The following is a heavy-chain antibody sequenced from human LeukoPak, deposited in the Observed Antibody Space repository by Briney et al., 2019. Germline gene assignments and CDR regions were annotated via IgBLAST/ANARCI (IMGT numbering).Heavy chain of an antibody. CDR2: ISGSGGST. V-gene: IGHV3-23*01. D-gene: IGHD2-21*02. CDR3: AKDRLLNCRGDCYIFDY. J-gene: IGHJ4*02. Sequence: GGSLRLSCAASGFTFSSYAMGWVRQAPGKGLEWVSGISGSGGSTYYADSVKGRFSISRDNSKNTLYLQVNGLRTEDTAVYYCAKDRLLNCRGDCYIFDYWGQGTVVTVSS. CDR1: GFTFSSYA.